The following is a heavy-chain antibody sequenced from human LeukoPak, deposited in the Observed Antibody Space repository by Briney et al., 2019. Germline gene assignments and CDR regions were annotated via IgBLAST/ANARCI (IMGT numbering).Heavy chain of an antibody. CDR1: RYTFTGYY. Sequence: ASVKVSCKASRYTFTGYYMHWVRQAPGQGLEWMGWINPNSGGTNYAQKFQGRVTMTRDTSISTAYMELSRLRSDDTAVYYCARASRGYSYGTFDYWGQGTLVTVSS. D-gene: IGHD5-18*01. J-gene: IGHJ4*02. CDR3: ARASRGYSYGTFDY. V-gene: IGHV1-2*02. CDR2: INPNSGGT.